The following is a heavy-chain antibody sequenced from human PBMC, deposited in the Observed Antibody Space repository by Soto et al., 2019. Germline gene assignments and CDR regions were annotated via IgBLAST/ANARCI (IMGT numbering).Heavy chain of an antibody. CDR2: IYTGGST. J-gene: IGHJ4*02. Sequence: GSLRLSCAASGFTVSSYYMSWVRQAPGKGLEWVSVIYTGGSTSYADSVKGRFTISRDNSKNTVYLQMNSLRSEDTAVYYCARDPDYGDYGTSPADDYWGQGTLVTVSS. D-gene: IGHD4-17*01. CDR3: ARDPDYGDYGTSPADDY. V-gene: IGHV3-53*05. CDR1: GFTVSSYY.